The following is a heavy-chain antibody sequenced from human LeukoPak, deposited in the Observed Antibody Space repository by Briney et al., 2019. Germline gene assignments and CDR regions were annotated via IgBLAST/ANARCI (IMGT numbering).Heavy chain of an antibody. CDR1: GFTFNDYA. CDR2: ISISGGGL. V-gene: IGHV3-23*01. Sequence: GWSLRLSCSTSGFTFNDYAMSWVRQAPGKGLEWVSSISISGGGLFYADSVMGRFTISRDNSRNTLYLQMDNLGAEDTAVYYCATQFRTYYFDYWGQGTLVTVSS. CDR3: ATQFRTYYFDY. J-gene: IGHJ4*02. D-gene: IGHD1-14*01.